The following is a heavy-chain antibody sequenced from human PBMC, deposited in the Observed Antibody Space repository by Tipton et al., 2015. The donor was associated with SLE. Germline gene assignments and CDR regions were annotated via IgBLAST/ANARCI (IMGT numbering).Heavy chain of an antibody. CDR2: IYHGGRT. CDR1: GGSISSDSYY. CDR3: ARTTIYGDAFDI. Sequence: PGLVKPSETLSLICIVSGGSISSDSYYWGWIRQPPGKGLEWIGSIYHGGRTYYKPSLKSRVTISVDTSKDQFSLKVRSVTAADTAVYYCARTTIYGDAFDIWGQGTMVTASA. D-gene: IGHD3-3*02. V-gene: IGHV4-39*07. J-gene: IGHJ3*02.